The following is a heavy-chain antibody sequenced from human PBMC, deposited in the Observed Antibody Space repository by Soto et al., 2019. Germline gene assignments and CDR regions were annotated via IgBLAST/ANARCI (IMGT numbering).Heavy chain of an antibody. J-gene: IGHJ4*02. V-gene: IGHV3-21*01. CDR3: ARDRLYNSDWHRAGGDY. D-gene: IGHD6-19*01. CDR2: ISGSSSYI. CDR1: GFTFNNYN. Sequence: ESGGGLVKPGGSLRLSCAASGFTFNNYNMNWVRQAPGKGLEWVSSISGSSSYIYYADSVKGRFTISRDNAKNALYLQMNNLRGEDTAVYYCARDRLYNSDWHRAGGDYWGQGTLVTVSS.